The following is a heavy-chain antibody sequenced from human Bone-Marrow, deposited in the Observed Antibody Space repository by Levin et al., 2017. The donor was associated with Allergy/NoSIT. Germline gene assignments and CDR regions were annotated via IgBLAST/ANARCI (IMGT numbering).Heavy chain of an antibody. V-gene: IGHV3-30*04. Sequence: GESLKISCAASGFTFSSYAMHWVRQAPGKGLEWVAVISYDGSNKYYADSVKGRFTISRDNSKNTLYLQMNSLRAEDTAVYYCASARYSSSWYVGYWGQGTLVTVSS. J-gene: IGHJ4*02. CDR2: ISYDGSNK. CDR1: GFTFSSYA. CDR3: ASARYSSSWYVGY. D-gene: IGHD6-13*01.